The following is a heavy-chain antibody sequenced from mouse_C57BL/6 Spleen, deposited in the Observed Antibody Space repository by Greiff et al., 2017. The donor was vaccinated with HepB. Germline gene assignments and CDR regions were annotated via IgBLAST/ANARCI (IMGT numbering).Heavy chain of an antibody. D-gene: IGHD2-2*01. J-gene: IGHJ3*01. Sequence: QVQLQQPGAELVKPGASVKLSCKASGYTFTSYWMQWVKQRPGQGLEWIGEIDPSDSYTNYNQKFKGKATLTVETSSSTAYMQLSSLTSEDSAVYYCARRSTMVTSRSAWLAYWGQGTLVTVSA. V-gene: IGHV1-50*01. CDR2: IDPSDSYT. CDR1: GYTFTSYW. CDR3: ARRSTMVTSRSAWLAY.